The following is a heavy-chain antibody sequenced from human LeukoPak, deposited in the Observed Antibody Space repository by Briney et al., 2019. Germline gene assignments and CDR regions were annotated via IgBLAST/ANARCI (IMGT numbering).Heavy chain of an antibody. CDR2: IYYSGST. CDR3: AREDRGAVAGRDDAFDI. V-gene: IGHV4-30-4*08. J-gene: IGHJ3*02. D-gene: IGHD6-19*01. Sequence: SQTLSLTCTVSGGSISSGDYYWSWIRQPPGKGLEWIGYIYYSGSTYYNPSLKSRVTISVDTSKNQFSLKLSSVTAADTAVYYCAREDRGAVAGRDDAFDIWGQRTMVTVSS. CDR1: GGSISSGDYY.